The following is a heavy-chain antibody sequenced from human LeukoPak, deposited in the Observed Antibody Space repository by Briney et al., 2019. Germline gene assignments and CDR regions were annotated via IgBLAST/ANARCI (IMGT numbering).Heavy chain of an antibody. V-gene: IGHV3-21*01. CDR1: GFTFSSYS. CDR3: ARDQDYGDYNGAFDY. Sequence: GGSLRLSCAASGFTFSSYSMNWVRQAPGKGLEWVSSISSSSSYIYYADSVKGRFTISRDNAKNSLYLQMNSLRAEDTAVYYCARDQDYGDYNGAFDYWGQGTLVTVSS. D-gene: IGHD4-17*01. CDR2: ISSSSSYI. J-gene: IGHJ4*02.